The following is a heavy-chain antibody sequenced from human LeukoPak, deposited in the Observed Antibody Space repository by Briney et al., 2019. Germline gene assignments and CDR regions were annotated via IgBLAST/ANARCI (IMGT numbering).Heavy chain of an antibody. CDR3: AKDLDIVATITGN. J-gene: IGHJ4*02. V-gene: IGHV3-23*01. D-gene: IGHD5-12*01. CDR1: GFTFSSYA. CDR2: VSGSGGST. Sequence: AGGSLRLSCAASGFTFSSYAMSWVRQAPGKGLEWVSGVSGSGGSTFYADSVKGRFTISRGNSKNTLYLQKNSLRAEDTAVYYCAKDLDIVATITGNWGQGTLVTVSS.